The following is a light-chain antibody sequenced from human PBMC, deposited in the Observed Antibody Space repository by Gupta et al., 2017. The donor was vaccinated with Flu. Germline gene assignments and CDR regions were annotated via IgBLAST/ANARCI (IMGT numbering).Light chain of an antibody. V-gene: IGLV3-21*02. CDR3: QFWDSSSAKVV. Sequence: SYVLTQSPSLSLAPGQTATITRGGKNVGSNSVHWCQQQPGPAPVRVVSDNTDRLSGVPDRFSCSNSGTTATLSISRVEAEDEADYYCQFWDSSSAKVVFGGGPKLNVL. J-gene: IGLJ2*01. CDR2: DNT. CDR1: NVGSNS.